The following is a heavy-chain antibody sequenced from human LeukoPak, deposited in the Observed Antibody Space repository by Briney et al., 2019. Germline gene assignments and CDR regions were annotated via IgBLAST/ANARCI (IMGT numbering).Heavy chain of an antibody. CDR2: IYYSGST. Sequence: SETLSLTCTVSGASISGYYWSWIRQPPGKRLEWIGYIYYSGSTNYNPSLKSRVTISVDTSKNQFSLKLSSVTAADTAVYYCARTTTVAPDYWGQGTLVTVSS. V-gene: IGHV4-59*01. J-gene: IGHJ4*02. D-gene: IGHD4-23*01. CDR3: ARTTTVAPDY. CDR1: GASISGYY.